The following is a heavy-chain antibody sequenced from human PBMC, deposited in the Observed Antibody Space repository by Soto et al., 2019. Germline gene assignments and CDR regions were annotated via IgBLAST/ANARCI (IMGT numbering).Heavy chain of an antibody. V-gene: IGHV3-23*01. J-gene: IGHJ4*02. CDR3: AKGPDYYYDTSGFHDY. CDR1: GCGFTDFA. CDR2: TTGSGDST. D-gene: IGHD3-22*01. Sequence: GGSLRLSCAASGCGFTDFAMGWVGQAPGKGLEWVSATTGSGDSTSYTDSVKGRFTISRHNSKNTLYLHMDTLRAEDTAVYYCAKGPDYYYDTSGFHDYWGQGTLVTVSS.